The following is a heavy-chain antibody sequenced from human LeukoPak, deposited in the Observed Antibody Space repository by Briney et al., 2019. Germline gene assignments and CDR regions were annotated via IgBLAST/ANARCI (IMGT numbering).Heavy chain of an antibody. CDR3: AKHKENYGDSCLDDY. CDR1: GFTFTSYA. V-gene: IGHV3-23*01. CDR2: LTGDGNT. J-gene: IGHJ4*02. D-gene: IGHD4-17*01. Sequence: PGGSLRLSCAASGFTFTSYAMSWVRQAPGKGLEWVSVLTGDGNTYYADSVKGRFTNSRDDSKNTLFLQMNSLRAEDTAVYFCAKHKENYGDSCLDDYWGQGTLVTVSS.